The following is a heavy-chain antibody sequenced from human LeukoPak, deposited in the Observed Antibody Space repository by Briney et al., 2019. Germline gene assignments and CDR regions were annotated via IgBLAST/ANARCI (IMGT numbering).Heavy chain of an antibody. Sequence: ASVKVSCKASGYTFTSYDINWVRQATGQGLEWMGWMNPNSGNTGYAQKFQGRVTITRNTSISTAYMELSSLRSDDTAVYYCAREGGYYYGSGSYFYMDVWGKGTTVTISS. CDR2: MNPNSGNT. CDR1: GYTFTSYD. CDR3: AREGGYYYGSGSYFYMDV. D-gene: IGHD3-10*01. J-gene: IGHJ6*03. V-gene: IGHV1-8*03.